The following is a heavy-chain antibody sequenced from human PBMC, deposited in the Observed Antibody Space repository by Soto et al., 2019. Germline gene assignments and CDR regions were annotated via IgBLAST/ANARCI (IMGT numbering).Heavy chain of an antibody. CDR1: GFTVSSNY. CDR3: AREPKPYHYYMDV. J-gene: IGHJ6*03. V-gene: IGHV3-66*01. Sequence: GGSLRLSCAASGFTVSSNYMSWVRQAPGKGLEWISVIYSGGSTNYADSVKGRFTISRDSSKNTLYLQMNSLRAEDTAVYYCAREPKPYHYYMDVWGKGTTVTVSS. CDR2: IYSGGST.